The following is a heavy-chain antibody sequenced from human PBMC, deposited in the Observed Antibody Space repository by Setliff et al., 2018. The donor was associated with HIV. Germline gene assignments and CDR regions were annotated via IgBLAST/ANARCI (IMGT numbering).Heavy chain of an antibody. J-gene: IGHJ3*01. CDR3: ARDAVPHCSDASCYGRGAFGV. V-gene: IGHV1-69*13. Sequence: GASVKVSCKASGGTSSNYAINWVRQAPGQGLEWMGGISPIFGTSNYAQKFQGRVTITADESTSTAYMELSSLRSTDTAVYYCARDAVPHCSDASCYGRGAFGVWGQGTLVTVSS. CDR1: GGTSSNYA. D-gene: IGHD2-2*01. CDR2: ISPIFGTS.